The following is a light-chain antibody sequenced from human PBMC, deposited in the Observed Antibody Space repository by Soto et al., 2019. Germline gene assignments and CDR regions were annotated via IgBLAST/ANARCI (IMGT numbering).Light chain of an antibody. J-gene: IGLJ1*01. V-gene: IGLV1-40*01. CDR3: QSYDSSMRGYV. CDR2: DDT. CDR1: SSNIGADYF. Sequence: QSVLTQAPSVAGAPGQGVTISCTGSSSNIGADYFVHWYQQLPGAAPKLLIYDDTNRPSGVPDRFSGSKSGTSASLAITGLQAEDEADYYCQSYDSSMRGYVFGSGNKVTXL.